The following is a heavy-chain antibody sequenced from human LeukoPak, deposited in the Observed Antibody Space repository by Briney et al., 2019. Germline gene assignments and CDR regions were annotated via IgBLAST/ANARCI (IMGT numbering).Heavy chain of an antibody. CDR2: ISGSGGST. CDR1: GFTFSSYG. CDR3: AKAGSAGSGSYDY. D-gene: IGHD1-26*01. V-gene: IGHV3-23*01. J-gene: IGHJ4*02. Sequence: GGTLRLSCAASGFTFSSYGMSWVRQAPGKGLEWVSAISGSGGSTYYADSVKGRFTISRDNSKNMLYLQMNSLRAEDTAVYYCAKAGSAGSGSYDYWGQGTLVTVSS.